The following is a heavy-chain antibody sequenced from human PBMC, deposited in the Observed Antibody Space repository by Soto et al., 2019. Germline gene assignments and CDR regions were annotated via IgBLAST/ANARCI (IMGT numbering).Heavy chain of an antibody. D-gene: IGHD4-17*01. CDR1: GGSISGGIYY. Sequence: QVQLQESGPGLVKPSETLSLTCTVSGGSISGGIYYWSWDRQSPGKGLEWIGYIFHSGSTFYNPSLGSRVTISVDTSKNQFSLRLSSVTAADTAVYYCAREIIPLTTDWYFDLWGRGTLVTVSS. J-gene: IGHJ2*01. CDR2: IFHSGST. V-gene: IGHV4-30-4*01. CDR3: AREIIPLTTDWYFDL.